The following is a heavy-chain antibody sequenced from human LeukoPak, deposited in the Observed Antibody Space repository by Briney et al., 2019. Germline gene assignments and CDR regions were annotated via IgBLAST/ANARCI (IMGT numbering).Heavy chain of an antibody. Sequence: GSLRLSCAASGFTFSSYAMHWVRQAPGKGLEWVAVISYDGSNKYYADSVKGQFTISRDNSKNTLYLQMNSLRAEDTAVYYCARALGRVQLWGILVYWGQGTLVTVSS. D-gene: IGHD5-18*01. CDR3: ARALGRVQLWGILVY. CDR2: ISYDGSNK. CDR1: GFTFSSYA. V-gene: IGHV3-30-3*01. J-gene: IGHJ4*02.